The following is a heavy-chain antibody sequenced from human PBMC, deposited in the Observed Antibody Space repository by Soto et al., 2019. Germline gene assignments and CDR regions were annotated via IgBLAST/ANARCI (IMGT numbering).Heavy chain of an antibody. J-gene: IGHJ4*02. Sequence: TSETLSLTCAVYGGSFSGYYWSWIRQPPGKGLEWIGEINHSGSTNYNPSLKSRVTISVDTSKNQFSLKLSSVTAADTAVYYCARVFPTLDYWGQGTLVTVSS. D-gene: IGHD3-10*02. CDR1: GGSFSGYY. CDR3: ARVFPTLDY. CDR2: INHSGST. V-gene: IGHV4-34*01.